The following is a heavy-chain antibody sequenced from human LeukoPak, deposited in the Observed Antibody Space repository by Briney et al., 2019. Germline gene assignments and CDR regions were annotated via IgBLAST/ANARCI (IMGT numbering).Heavy chain of an antibody. CDR3: AREDYDFWSGYYGYYYYYGMDV. J-gene: IGHJ6*02. D-gene: IGHD3-3*01. Sequence: GGSLRLSCAASGFTFSSYWMSWVRQAPGKGLEWVANIKQDGSEKYYVDSVKGRFTISRDNAKNSLYLQMNSLRAEDTAVYYCAREDYDFWSGYYGYYYYYGMDVWGQGTTDTVSS. CDR1: GFTFSSYW. CDR2: IKQDGSEK. V-gene: IGHV3-7*01.